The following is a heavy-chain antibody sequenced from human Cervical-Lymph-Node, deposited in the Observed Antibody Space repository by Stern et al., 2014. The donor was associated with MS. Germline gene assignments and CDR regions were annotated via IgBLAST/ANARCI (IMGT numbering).Heavy chain of an antibody. V-gene: IGHV1-8*01. D-gene: IGHD6-13*01. CDR2: MNAKSGNT. Sequence: VQLVQSGAEVKKPGASVKVSCKASGYTFTNYDLNWVRQAPGHGLEWMGWMNAKSGNTGYAQKFQGRVTMTRSISLSTAYMELTSLTSEDTALYYCARAPSYAAAGSDNWGQGTRVTVSS. J-gene: IGHJ4*01. CDR1: GYTFTNYD. CDR3: ARAPSYAAAGSDN.